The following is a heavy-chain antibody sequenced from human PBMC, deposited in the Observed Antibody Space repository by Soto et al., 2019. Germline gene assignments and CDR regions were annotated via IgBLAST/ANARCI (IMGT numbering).Heavy chain of an antibody. V-gene: IGHV3-74*01. J-gene: IGHJ4*02. Sequence: TKGKGLVWVSRINTDGSIIDYADSVKGRFTVSRDNAKNTLYLQMNSLRADDTAVYYCARDTDGLHYWGQGTLVIGFS. CDR3: ARDTDGLHY. CDR2: INTDGSII.